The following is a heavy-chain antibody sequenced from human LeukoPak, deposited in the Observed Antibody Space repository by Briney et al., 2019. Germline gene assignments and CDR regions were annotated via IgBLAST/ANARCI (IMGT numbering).Heavy chain of an antibody. D-gene: IGHD1-7*01. V-gene: IGHV3-66*01. CDR3: ARGQTTFDP. CDR2: IYSGGST. CDR1: GFTVSSNY. Sequence: GGSLRLSCAASGFTVSSNYMSWVRQAPGKGLEWVSVIYSGGSTYYADSVKGRFTISRDNAKNSLLLQMNSLRGEDTAFYYCARGQTTFDPWGQGTLVTVSS. J-gene: IGHJ5*02.